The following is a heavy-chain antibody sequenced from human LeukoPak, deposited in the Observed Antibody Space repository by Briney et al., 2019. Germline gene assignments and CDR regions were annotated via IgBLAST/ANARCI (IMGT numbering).Heavy chain of an antibody. CDR3: ARGPGILKMYFFDY. Sequence: GASVKVSCKTSGYTFTTYAMYWVRQAPGQRLEWMGWINAGDGNTKYSQKFQGRVTITRDTSASTAYMELSSLRSEDTAVYCCARGPGILKMYFFDYWGQGTLVTVSS. J-gene: IGHJ4*02. D-gene: IGHD3-10*01. CDR1: GYTFTTYA. CDR2: INAGDGNT. V-gene: IGHV1-3*01.